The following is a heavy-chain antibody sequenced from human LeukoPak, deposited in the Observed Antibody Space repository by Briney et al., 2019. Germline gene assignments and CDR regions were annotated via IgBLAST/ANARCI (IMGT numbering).Heavy chain of an antibody. J-gene: IGHJ4*02. CDR2: ISSSSSYI. D-gene: IGHD3-22*01. CDR1: GFTFSSYS. V-gene: IGHV3-21*01. Sequence: GGSLRLSCAASGFTFSSYSMNWVRQAPGKGLEWVSSISSSSSYIYYADSVKGRFTISRDNAKNSLYLQMNSLRAEDTAVYYCATAGAYYYDSSGYYLFDYWGQGTLDTVSS. CDR3: ATAGAYYYDSSGYYLFDY.